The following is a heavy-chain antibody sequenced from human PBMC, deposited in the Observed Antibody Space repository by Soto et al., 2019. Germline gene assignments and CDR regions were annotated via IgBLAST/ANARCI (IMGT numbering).Heavy chain of an antibody. D-gene: IGHD2-15*01. J-gene: IGHJ4*02. CDR3: ARFKGCSGGSCYPYFDY. V-gene: IGHV3-30-3*01. Sequence: QVQLVESGGGVVQPGRSLRLPCAASGFTFSSYAMHWVRQAPGKGLEWVAVMSYDGSNKYYADSVKGRFTISRDNSKNTLYLQMNRLRAEDTAVYYCARFKGCSGGSCYPYFDYWGQGTMVTVSS. CDR1: GFTFSSYA. CDR2: MSYDGSNK.